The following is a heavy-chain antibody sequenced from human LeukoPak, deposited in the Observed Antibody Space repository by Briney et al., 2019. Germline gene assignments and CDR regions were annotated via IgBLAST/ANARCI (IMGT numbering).Heavy chain of an antibody. CDR2: IYDSGIT. Sequence: SETLSLTCTVSGDSVSSGYWNWIRQPPGKGLEWIGYIYDSGITDYSPSLESRLTMSVDASNNQFSLTLSSVTAADTAVYYCAGRGHRYSRDWGQGILVTVSS. V-gene: IGHV4-4*09. CDR3: AGRGHRYSRD. D-gene: IGHD2-15*01. J-gene: IGHJ1*01. CDR1: GDSVSSGY.